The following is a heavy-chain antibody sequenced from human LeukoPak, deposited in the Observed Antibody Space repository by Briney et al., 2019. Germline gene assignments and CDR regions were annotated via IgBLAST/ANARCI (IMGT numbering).Heavy chain of an antibody. V-gene: IGHV3-48*01. CDR1: GFTFSIYN. Sequence: GGSLRLSCAASGFTFSIYNMDWVRQAPGKGLEWLSYISTGSSFIYYADSVKGRFTISRDNAKNSLYLQMNSLRAEDTAVYYCARVGSRYCSGANCYDGFWGQGTLVSVSS. CDR3: ARVGSRYCSGANCYDGF. J-gene: IGHJ4*02. CDR2: ISTGSSFI. D-gene: IGHD2-15*01.